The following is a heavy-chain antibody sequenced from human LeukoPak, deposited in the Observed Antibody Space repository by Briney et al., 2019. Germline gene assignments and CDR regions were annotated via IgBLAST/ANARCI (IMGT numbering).Heavy chain of an antibody. CDR2: ISYDGFNK. D-gene: IGHD2-15*01. Sequence: GRSLRLSCAASGFTFSRYGMHWVRQAPGKGLEWVAVISYDGFNKDYVDSVKGRFTISRDNIKNMLYLQMNSLRAEDTAVYYCAKDQCSGGSCYPRPDYWGQGNLVTVSS. CDR3: AKDQCSGGSCYPRPDY. CDR1: GFTFSRYG. J-gene: IGHJ4*02. V-gene: IGHV3-30*18.